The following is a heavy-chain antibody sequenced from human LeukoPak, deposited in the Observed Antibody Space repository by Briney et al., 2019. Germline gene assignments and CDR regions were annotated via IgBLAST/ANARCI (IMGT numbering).Heavy chain of an antibody. J-gene: IGHJ5*02. D-gene: IGHD6-6*01. V-gene: IGHV4-39*07. CDR2: IYYSGST. CDR3: ARDSELYSSSWPNPFDP. CDR1: GGSISSSSYY. Sequence: SETLSLTCTVSGGSISSSSYYWGWIRQPPGKGLEWIGSIYYSGSTYYNPSLKSRVTISVDTSKNQFSLKLSSVTAADTAVYYCARDSELYSSSWPNPFDPWGQGILVTVSP.